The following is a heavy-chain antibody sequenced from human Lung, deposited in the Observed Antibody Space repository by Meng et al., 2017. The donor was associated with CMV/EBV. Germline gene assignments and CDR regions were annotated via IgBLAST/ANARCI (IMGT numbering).Heavy chain of an antibody. CDR2: IYHSGST. Sequence: QGPLQVSGPGLVKLSGTLSLTCAVSGGSISSSHWWSWVRQPPGKGLEWIGEIYHSGSTNYNPSLKSRVTISVDKSKNQFSLKLSSVTAADTAVYYCARVVTALWGYYFDYWGQGTLVTVSS. J-gene: IGHJ4*02. CDR3: ARVVTALWGYYFDY. D-gene: IGHD2-21*02. CDR1: GGSISSSHW. V-gene: IGHV4-4*02.